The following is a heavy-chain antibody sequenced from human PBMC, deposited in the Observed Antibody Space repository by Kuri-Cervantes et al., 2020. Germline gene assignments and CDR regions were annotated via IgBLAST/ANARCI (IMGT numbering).Heavy chain of an antibody. CDR2: INAGNGNT. D-gene: IGHD2-8*02. Sequence: ASVKVSCKASGYTFTSYAMHWVRQAPGQRLEWMGWINAGNGNTKYSQKFQGRVTITRDTSASTAYMELSSLRSEDTAVYYCARGAGGADGLGYCTGGVCKGEGYWGQGTLVTVSS. CDR1: GYTFTSYA. CDR3: ARGAGGADGLGYCTGGVCKGEGY. J-gene: IGHJ4*02. V-gene: IGHV1-3*01.